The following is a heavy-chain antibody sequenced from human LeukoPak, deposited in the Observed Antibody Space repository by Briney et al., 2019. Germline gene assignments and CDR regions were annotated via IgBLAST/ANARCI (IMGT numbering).Heavy chain of an antibody. J-gene: IGHJ3*01. V-gene: IGHV3-20*04. CDR3: AGREYYYYGSGRGSNDACDL. D-gene: IGHD3-22*01. Sequence: GGSLRLSCAASGFTFDDYGMSWVRQAPGKGLEWVSGINWNGGSTGYADSVKGRFTISRDNAKNSLYLQMNSLRAEDTALYYCAGREYYYYGSGRGSNDACDLWGQGTMVTVSS. CDR2: INWNGGST. CDR1: GFTFDDYG.